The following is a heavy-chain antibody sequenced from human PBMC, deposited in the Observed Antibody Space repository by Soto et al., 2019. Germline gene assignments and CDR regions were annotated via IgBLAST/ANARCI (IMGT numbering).Heavy chain of an antibody. D-gene: IGHD3-22*01. Sequence: GGSLRLSCAASGSTFIHYAITWFRPPPGKGLEWVSAISGSGGSTYYADSVKGRFTISRDNFKKTLYLQMNSLRAEDTAVYYCATRAYYYDSSGYFDYWGQGILVTVSS. J-gene: IGHJ4*02. CDR2: ISGSGGST. CDR1: GSTFIHYA. V-gene: IGHV3-23*01. CDR3: ATRAYYYDSSGYFDY.